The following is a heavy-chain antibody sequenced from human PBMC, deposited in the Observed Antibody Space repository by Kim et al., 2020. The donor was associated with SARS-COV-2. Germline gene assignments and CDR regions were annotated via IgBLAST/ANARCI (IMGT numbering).Heavy chain of an antibody. Sequence: GGSLRLSCTASRFTFNNYRINWVRHAPGMGLEWVSRISVDGGNTNYADSVKGRFTMSRDNAEKTLYLQMNRLRAEDTAVYYCATGFFSAGFDVWGQGATVTVSS. CDR3: ATGFFSAGFDV. V-gene: IGHV3-74*01. J-gene: IGHJ6*02. D-gene: IGHD3-10*01. CDR2: ISVDGGNT. CDR1: RFTFNNYR.